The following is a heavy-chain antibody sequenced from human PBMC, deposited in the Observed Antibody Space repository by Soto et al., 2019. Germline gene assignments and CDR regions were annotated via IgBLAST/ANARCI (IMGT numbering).Heavy chain of an antibody. CDR1: GYTFTSYG. J-gene: IGHJ5*02. CDR3: ARDGSGFATPNWFDP. Sequence: QVQLVQSGAEVKKPGASVKVSCKASGYTFTSYGISWVRQAPGQGLEWMGWISAYNGNTNYAQKLQDRVTMTTDTSTITAYMALRSLRYDDTAVYYCARDGSGFATPNWFDPWGQGTLVTVSS. CDR2: ISAYNGNT. V-gene: IGHV1-18*01. D-gene: IGHD3-3*01.